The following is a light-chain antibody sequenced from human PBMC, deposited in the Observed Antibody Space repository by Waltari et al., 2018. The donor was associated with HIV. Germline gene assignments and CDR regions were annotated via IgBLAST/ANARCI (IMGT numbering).Light chain of an antibody. CDR3: AAWDDSLNGEVV. V-gene: IGLV1-44*01. Sequence: QSVLTQPPSASGTPGQRVTISCSGRNSNIGSNTVNWYQQLPGTAPKLLIYGNTQRPSGVPDRFSGSKSGPSASLAISGLQSEDEADYYCAAWDDSLNGEVVFGGGTKLTVL. CDR2: GNT. CDR1: NSNIGSNT. J-gene: IGLJ2*01.